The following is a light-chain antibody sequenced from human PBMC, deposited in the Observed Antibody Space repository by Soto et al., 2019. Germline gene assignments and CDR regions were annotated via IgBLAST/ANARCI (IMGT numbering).Light chain of an antibody. Sequence: EIVLTQSPGTLSLSPGERATLSCRASQTISFNSLAWYQQKPGQAPRLLIYHASTRATGIPDRFSGSGSGTDFPLTISRLEPEDFAVYYCQSYGSSSMYTFGQGTNLEIK. CDR3: QSYGSSSMYT. V-gene: IGKV3-20*01. CDR1: QTISFNS. CDR2: HAS. J-gene: IGKJ2*01.